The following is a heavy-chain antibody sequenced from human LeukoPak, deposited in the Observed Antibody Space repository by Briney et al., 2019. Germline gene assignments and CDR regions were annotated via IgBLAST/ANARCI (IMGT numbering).Heavy chain of an antibody. CDR3: AKDRPYYDSSGPGPADY. Sequence: GGSLRLSCAASGFTFSSYAMSWVRQAPGKGLEWVSAISGSGGSTYYADSVKGRFTISRDNSKNTLYLQMNSLRAEDTAVYYCAKDRPYYDSSGPGPADYWGQGTLVTVSS. D-gene: IGHD3-22*01. J-gene: IGHJ4*02. V-gene: IGHV3-23*01. CDR1: GFTFSSYA. CDR2: ISGSGGST.